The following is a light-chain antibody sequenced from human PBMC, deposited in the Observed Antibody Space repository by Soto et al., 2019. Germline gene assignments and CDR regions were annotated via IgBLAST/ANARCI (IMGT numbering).Light chain of an antibody. CDR2: EVS. CDR3: SSYAGSNNLV. J-gene: IGLJ3*02. CDR1: NSDVGTYNY. V-gene: IGLV2-8*01. Sequence: QSVLDQPPSAAGSPGQSVTITCTGTNSDVGTYNYVSWYQHHPGKAPKFLIYEVSRRPFGFPDRFSGSNSGNTASLTVSGLQAEDEADYYCSSYAGSNNLVFGGGTKVTVL.